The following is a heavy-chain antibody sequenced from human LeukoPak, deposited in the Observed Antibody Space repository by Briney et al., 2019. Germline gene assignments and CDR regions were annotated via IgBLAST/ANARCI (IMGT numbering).Heavy chain of an antibody. Sequence: SETLSLTCTVSGGSISSGGYYWSWIRQHPGKGLEWIGCISYSGIAYYNPSLKRRVIVSVDTSRNQFSLDLRSVTAAETALYYCARVLYDYYFDFWGQGTLVTVSS. CDR3: ARVLYDYYFDF. CDR1: GGSISSGGYY. CDR2: ISYSGIA. J-gene: IGHJ4*02. V-gene: IGHV4-31*03. D-gene: IGHD2/OR15-2a*01.